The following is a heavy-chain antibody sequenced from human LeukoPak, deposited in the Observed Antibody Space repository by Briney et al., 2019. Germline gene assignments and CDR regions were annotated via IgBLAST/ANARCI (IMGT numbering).Heavy chain of an antibody. V-gene: IGHV4-59*01. D-gene: IGHD2-2*01. CDR2: IYYSGGT. CDR3: ARDRVVVVPAALYYYGMDV. Sequence: PSETLSLTCTVSGGSISSYYWSWIRQPPGKGLEWIGYIYYSGGTNYNPSLKSRVTISVDTSKNQFSLKLSSVTAADTAVYYCARDRVVVVPAALYYYGMDVWGQGTTVTVSS. CDR1: GGSISSYY. J-gene: IGHJ6*02.